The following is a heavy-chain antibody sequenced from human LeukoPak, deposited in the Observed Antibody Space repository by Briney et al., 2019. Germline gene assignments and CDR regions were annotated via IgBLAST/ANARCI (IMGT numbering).Heavy chain of an antibody. CDR3: ARQTGSGLFILP. J-gene: IGHJ4*02. CDR1: VGSLSSRSTTY. D-gene: IGHD3/OR15-3a*01. V-gene: IGHV4-39*01. Sequence: SETLSLSCTASVGSLSSRSTTYWSWIRRPPGKGLEWIGSMNYGGSSHYNPSLKSRVTISLNTSKKQFSLMLTSVTAADTAVYYCARQTGSGLFILPGGQGTLVTVSS. CDR2: MNYGGSS.